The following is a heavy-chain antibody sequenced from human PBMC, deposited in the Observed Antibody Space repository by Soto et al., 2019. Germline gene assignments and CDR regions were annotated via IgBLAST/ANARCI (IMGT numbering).Heavy chain of an antibody. CDR1: GGSFSGYY. V-gene: IGHV4-34*01. CDR2: INHSGST. CDR3: ARDIEYYYDSSGYPAHYYYGMDV. J-gene: IGHJ6*02. Sequence: SETLSLTCAVYGGSFSGYYWSWISQPPGKGLEWIGEINHSGSTNYNPSLKSRVTISVDTSKNQFSLKLSSVTAADTAVYYCARDIEYYYDSSGYPAHYYYGMDVWGQGTTVTVSS. D-gene: IGHD3-22*01.